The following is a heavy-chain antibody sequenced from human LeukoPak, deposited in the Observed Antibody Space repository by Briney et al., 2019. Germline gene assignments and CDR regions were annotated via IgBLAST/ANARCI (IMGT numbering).Heavy chain of an antibody. V-gene: IGHV3-33*01. J-gene: IGHJ1*01. Sequence: TGGSLRLSCAASGFTFSSYGMHWVRQAPGEGREWVAVIWYDGSNKYYADSVKGRFTISRDNSKNTLYLQMNSLRAEDTAVYYCARGGGYYYDSSGYYPDEYFQHWGQGTLVTVSS. CDR2: IWYDGSNK. D-gene: IGHD3-22*01. CDR1: GFTFSSYG. CDR3: ARGGGYYYDSSGYYPDEYFQH.